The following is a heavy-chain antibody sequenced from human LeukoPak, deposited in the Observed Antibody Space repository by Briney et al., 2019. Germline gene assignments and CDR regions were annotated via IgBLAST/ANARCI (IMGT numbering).Heavy chain of an antibody. CDR2: INHSGST. J-gene: IGHJ6*03. Sequence: PSETLSLTCTVSGGSVSSGGYYWSWIRQPPGKGLEWIGEINHSGSTNYNPSLKSRVTISVDTSKNQFSLKLSSVTAADTAVYYCAWTTARLYYMDVWGKGTTVTVSS. CDR1: GGSVSSGGYY. V-gene: IGHV4-61*08. CDR3: AWTTARLYYMDV. D-gene: IGHD4-17*01.